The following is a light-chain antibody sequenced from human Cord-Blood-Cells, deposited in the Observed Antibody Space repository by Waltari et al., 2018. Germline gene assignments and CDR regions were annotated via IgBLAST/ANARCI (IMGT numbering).Light chain of an antibody. V-gene: IGKV4-1*01. Sequence: DIVMTQSPDSLAVSLGEXATINCKSSQSVLYSSNNKNYLAWYQQKPGQPPKLLIYWASTRESGVPDQFSGSGSGTDFTLTISSLQAEDVAVYYCQQYYSTPYTFGQGTKLEIK. CDR3: QQYYSTPYT. J-gene: IGKJ2*01. CDR1: QSVLYSSNNKNY. CDR2: WAS.